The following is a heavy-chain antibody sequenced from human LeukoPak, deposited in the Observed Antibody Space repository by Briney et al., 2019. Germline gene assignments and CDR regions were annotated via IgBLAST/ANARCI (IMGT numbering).Heavy chain of an antibody. CDR1: GFSFSDSW. CDR3: ATYTHWVAGDV. J-gene: IGHJ6*02. Sequence: GGSLRLSCAASGFSFSDSWMSWVRQAPGKGLEWVANMNQDGSAKGYVDSVKGRFTISRDNARNSLYLQMSSLRPEDTAVYYCATYTHWVAGDVWGQGTTVTVSS. V-gene: IGHV3-7*01. D-gene: IGHD3-16*01. CDR2: MNQDGSAK.